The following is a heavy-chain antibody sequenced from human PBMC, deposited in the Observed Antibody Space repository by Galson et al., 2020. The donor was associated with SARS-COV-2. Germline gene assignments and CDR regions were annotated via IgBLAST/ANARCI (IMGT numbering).Heavy chain of an antibody. J-gene: IGHJ3*02. V-gene: IGHV3-72*01. Sequence: PGGSLRLSCEASGFGFSDQYMDWVRQAPGKGLEWVGRIGNRANSYFTEYAASVKGRFTISRDDAKNSLYLQMNSLKTEDTAVYRCTRGYSGIDIYAFDIWGQGTMLTVSS. CDR3: TRGYSGIDIYAFDI. CDR1: GFGFSDQY. D-gene: IGHD1-26*01. CDR2: IGNRANSYFT.